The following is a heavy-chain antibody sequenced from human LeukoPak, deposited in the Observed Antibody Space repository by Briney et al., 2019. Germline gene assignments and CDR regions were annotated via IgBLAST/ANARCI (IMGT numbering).Heavy chain of an antibody. J-gene: IGHJ4*02. V-gene: IGHV4-39*07. CDR2: INYSGTT. Sequence: PSETLSLTCTVSGGSISSSSYYWAWIRQPPGKRPEWIASINYSGTTYYNLFLKSRVTISIDTSRNQFSLKLSSVTAADTAVYFCARDVAGYYSFWGQGTLVPVSS. CDR3: ARDVAGYYSF. D-gene: IGHD6-19*01. CDR1: GGSISSSSYY.